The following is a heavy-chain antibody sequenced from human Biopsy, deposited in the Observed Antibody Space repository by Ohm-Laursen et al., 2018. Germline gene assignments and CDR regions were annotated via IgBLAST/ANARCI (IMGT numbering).Heavy chain of an antibody. CDR3: VRGVDYYDPYHYYALDV. J-gene: IGHJ6*02. Sequence: PSETLSLTCAVYGESFNGYYWSWIRQTPGKGLEWIGEINHSGGTNYNPSLKSRVTISVDTSMNQFSLKVRSVTAADTAVYYCVRGVDYYDPYHYYALDVWGQGTTVTVSS. CDR1: GESFNGYY. V-gene: IGHV4-34*01. D-gene: IGHD3-22*01. CDR2: INHSGGT.